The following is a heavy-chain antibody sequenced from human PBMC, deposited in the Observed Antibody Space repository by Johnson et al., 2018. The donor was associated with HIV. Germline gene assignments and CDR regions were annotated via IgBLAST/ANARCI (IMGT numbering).Heavy chain of an antibody. J-gene: IGHJ3*02. CDR2: ISFDGSHK. V-gene: IGHV3-30*04. D-gene: IGHD2-8*02. CDR1: GFIFSSYA. CDR3: ARDEEVMYAMGAFDI. Sequence: QMLLVESGGGVVQPGRSLRVSCGASGFIFSSYAMHWVRQAPGKGLEWVALISFDGSHKYYADSVKGRFTISRDNSKNTLYLQMNSLRADDTAVYYCARDEEVMYAMGAFDIWGQGTMVTVSS.